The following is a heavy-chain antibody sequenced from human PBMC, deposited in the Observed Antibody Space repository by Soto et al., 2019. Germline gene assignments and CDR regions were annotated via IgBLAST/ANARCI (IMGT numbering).Heavy chain of an antibody. CDR1: GFTFSSYA. CDR2: IWYDGSNK. Sequence: PGGSLRLSCAASGFTFSSYAMHWVRQAPGKGLEWVAVIWYDGSNKYYADSVKGRFTISRDNSKNTLYLQMNSLRADDTAMYYCASRSPALDYWGQGILVTVSS. V-gene: IGHV3-33*08. J-gene: IGHJ4*02. CDR3: ASRSPALDY. D-gene: IGHD2-2*01.